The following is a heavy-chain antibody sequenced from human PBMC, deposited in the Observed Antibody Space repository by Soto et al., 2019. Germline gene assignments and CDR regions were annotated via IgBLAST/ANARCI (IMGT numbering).Heavy chain of an antibody. V-gene: IGHV1-8*01. Sequence: ASVKVSCKASGYDFSSLDINWVRQAPRQGLEWMGWMNPNSGNTGYAQRFQGRVNMTRDTSINTAYMEVNSLRSEDTAVYFCARGRIFGDSSYEPLGGLDYWGRGTLVTVSS. D-gene: IGHD4-4*01. J-gene: IGHJ4*02. CDR3: ARGRIFGDSSYEPLGGLDY. CDR1: GYDFSSLD. CDR2: MNPNSGNT.